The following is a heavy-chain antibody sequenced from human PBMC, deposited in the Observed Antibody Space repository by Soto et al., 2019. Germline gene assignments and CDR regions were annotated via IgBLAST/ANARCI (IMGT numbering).Heavy chain of an antibody. CDR2: ISSNSKYI. J-gene: IGHJ5*02. CDR3: ARENYDFWSGYYSGGWFDP. Sequence: NPGGSLRLSCAASGFTFSSCSMTWVRQAPGKGLEWVSSISSNSKYIYHADSVKGRFTISRDNAKNSLYLQMNSLRAEDTAVYYCARENYDFWSGYYSGGWFDPWGQGTLVT. D-gene: IGHD3-3*01. V-gene: IGHV3-21*01. CDR1: GFTFSSCS.